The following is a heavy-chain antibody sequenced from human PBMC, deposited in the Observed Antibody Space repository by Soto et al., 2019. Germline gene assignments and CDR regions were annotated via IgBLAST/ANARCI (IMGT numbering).Heavy chain of an antibody. D-gene: IGHD3-10*01. J-gene: IGHJ4*02. Sequence: QMQLVESGGGVVQPGRSLRLSCAASGFTFSNYIMHWVRQAPGKGLEWVAFILDDGNNKYYADSVKGRFTISRDNYKNTLYLQMNSLRTEDTAVYYCARDDEGGSYCDLGYWGQGTLVTVSS. CDR3: ARDDEGGSYCDLGY. CDR2: ILDDGNNK. V-gene: IGHV3-30-3*01. CDR1: GFTFSNYI.